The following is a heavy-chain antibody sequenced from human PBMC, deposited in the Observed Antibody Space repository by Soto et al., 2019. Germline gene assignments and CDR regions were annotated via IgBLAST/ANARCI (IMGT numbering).Heavy chain of an antibody. D-gene: IGHD3-10*01. CDR1: GYSFTSYW. J-gene: IGHJ5*02. V-gene: IGHV5-51*01. Sequence: PGESLKISCKGSGYSFTSYWIGWVRQMPGKGLEWMGIIYPGDSDTRYSPSFQGQVTISADKSISTAYLQWSSLKASDTAMYYCARQLERGGPHPNWFDPWGQGTLVTVSS. CDR3: ARQLERGGPHPNWFDP. CDR2: IYPGDSDT.